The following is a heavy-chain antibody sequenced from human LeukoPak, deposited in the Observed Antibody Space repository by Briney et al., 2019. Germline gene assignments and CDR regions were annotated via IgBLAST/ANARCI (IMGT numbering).Heavy chain of an antibody. Sequence: AGGSLRLSCAASGFTFSSYWMSWVRQAPGKGLEWVANIKQDGSEKYYVDSVKGRFTISRDNSKNTLYLQMNSLRAEDTAVYYCARAWLLRFGSFDYWGQGTLVTVSS. CDR2: IKQDGSEK. J-gene: IGHJ4*02. CDR1: GFTFSSYW. V-gene: IGHV3-7*01. CDR3: ARAWLLRFGSFDY. D-gene: IGHD3-10*01.